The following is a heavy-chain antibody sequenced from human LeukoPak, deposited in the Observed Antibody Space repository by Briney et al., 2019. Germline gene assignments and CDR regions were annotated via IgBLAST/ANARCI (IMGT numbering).Heavy chain of an antibody. CDR2: IWYDGSNK. CDR1: GFTFSSYG. CDR3: ARSRDGYSSFDY. Sequence: GGSLRLSCAASGFTFSSYGMHWVRQAPGKGLEWVAVIWYDGSNKYYADSVKGRFTISRDNSKNTLYLQMNSLRAEDTAVYYCARSRDGYSSFDYWDQGTLVTVSS. V-gene: IGHV3-33*01. J-gene: IGHJ4*02. D-gene: IGHD5-24*01.